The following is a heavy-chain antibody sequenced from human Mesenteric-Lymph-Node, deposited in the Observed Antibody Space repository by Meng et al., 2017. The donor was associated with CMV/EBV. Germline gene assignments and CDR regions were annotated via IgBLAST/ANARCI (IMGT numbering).Heavy chain of an antibody. J-gene: IGHJ6*02. Sequence: TFTNYHMHWVRHAPGQGHEWMGIINPSGDSTNYAQKFQGRVTMTRDTSTSTVYMELSSLTSEDTAVYYCARATQVAAISYYYYGMDVWGQGTMVTVSS. CDR1: TFTNYH. D-gene: IGHD2-15*01. CDR3: ARATQVAAISYYYYGMDV. CDR2: INPSGDST. V-gene: IGHV1-46*01.